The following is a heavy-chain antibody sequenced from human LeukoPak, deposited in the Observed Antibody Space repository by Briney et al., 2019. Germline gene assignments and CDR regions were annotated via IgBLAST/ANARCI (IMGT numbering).Heavy chain of an antibody. V-gene: IGHV3-7*04. CDR1: GFTFSSYY. J-gene: IGHJ4*02. CDR3: ARDFGFSYYYDSSGFDY. CDR2: IKQDGSGK. D-gene: IGHD3-22*01. Sequence: GGSLRLSCAASGFTFSSYYMSWVRQAPGKGLEWVANIKQDGSGKYYVDSVKGRFTTSRDNAKNSLYLKMNSLRAEDTAVYYCARDFGFSYYYDSSGFDYWGQGTLVTVSS.